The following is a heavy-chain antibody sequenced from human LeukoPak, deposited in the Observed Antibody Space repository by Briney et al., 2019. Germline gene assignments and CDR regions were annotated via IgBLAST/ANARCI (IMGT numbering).Heavy chain of an antibody. D-gene: IGHD2-15*01. CDR3: ARTTEGYCRGRSCYSYYYYMDV. CDR2: IYYSGGT. V-gene: IGHV4-39*07. J-gene: IGHJ6*03. Sequence: SETLSLTCTVSGGSISSSHYYWGCIRQPPGKGLEWIGSIYYSGGTFYNPSLESRVTISLDTSKNQFSLKLSSVTAADTAVYYCARTTEGYCRGRSCYSYYYYMDVWGKGTTVTVSS. CDR1: GGSISSSHYY.